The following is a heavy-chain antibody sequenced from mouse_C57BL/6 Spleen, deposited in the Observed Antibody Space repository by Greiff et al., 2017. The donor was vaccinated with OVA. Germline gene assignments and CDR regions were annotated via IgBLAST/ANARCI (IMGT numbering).Heavy chain of an antibody. D-gene: IGHD1-1*01. CDR2: ISSGSSTI. V-gene: IGHV5-17*01. Sequence: EVMLVESGGGLVKPGGSLKLSCAASGFTFSDYGMHWVRQAPEKGLEWVAYISSGSSTIYYADTVKGRFTISRDNAKNTLLLQMTSLRSEDTAMXYCASCYYGFYAMDYWGQGTSVTVSS. CDR1: GFTFSDYG. CDR3: ASCYYGFYAMDY. J-gene: IGHJ4*01.